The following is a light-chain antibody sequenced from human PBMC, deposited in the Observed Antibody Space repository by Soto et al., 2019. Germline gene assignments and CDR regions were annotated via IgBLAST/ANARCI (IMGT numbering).Light chain of an antibody. CDR1: QSVSSSY. CDR2: GAS. J-gene: IGKJ1*01. V-gene: IGKV3-20*01. Sequence: EIVLTQSPGTLSLSPGERATLSCRASQSVSSSYLAWYQHKPGQAPRLLIYGASSRATGIPDRFSGSGSGTDFTLTISRLEPEDFAVYYCQRSSAFGQGTKVEIK. CDR3: QRSSA.